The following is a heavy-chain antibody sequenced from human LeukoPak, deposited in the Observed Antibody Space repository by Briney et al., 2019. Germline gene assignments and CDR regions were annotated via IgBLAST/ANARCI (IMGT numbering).Heavy chain of an antibody. CDR3: ARMSGSSDYFDY. CDR2: ISGSGGST. V-gene: IGHV3-23*01. Sequence: GGSLRLSCAASGFTFSSYAMIWVRQAPGKGLEWVSAISGSGGSTYYANSVKGRFTISRDNSKNTLYLQMNSLRAEDTAVYYCARMSGSSDYFDYWGQGTLVTVSS. CDR1: GFTFSSYA. D-gene: IGHD1-26*01. J-gene: IGHJ4*02.